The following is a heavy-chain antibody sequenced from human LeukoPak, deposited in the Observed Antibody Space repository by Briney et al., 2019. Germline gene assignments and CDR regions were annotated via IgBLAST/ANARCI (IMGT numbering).Heavy chain of an antibody. J-gene: IGHJ3*02. D-gene: IGHD3-9*01. V-gene: IGHV4-61*08. CDR3: ARLVSDAFDI. Sequence: SETLSLTCTVSGGSISSGGYYWSWIRQPPGKGLEWIGYIYYSGSTNYNPSLKSRVTISVDTSKNQFSLKLSSVTAADTAVYYCARLVSDAFDIWGQGTMVTVSS. CDR2: IYYSGST. CDR1: GGSISSGGYY.